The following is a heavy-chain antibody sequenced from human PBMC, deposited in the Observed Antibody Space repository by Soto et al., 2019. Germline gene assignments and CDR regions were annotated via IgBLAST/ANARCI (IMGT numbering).Heavy chain of an antibody. CDR2: ISGSGGST. J-gene: IGHJ4*02. CDR1: GFTFSSYA. V-gene: IGHV3-23*01. CDR3: AKDRSYGYLFDY. Sequence: GGSLRLSCAASGFTFSSYAMSWFRQAPGKGLEWVSAISGSGGSTYYADSVKGRFTISRDNSKNTLYLQMNSLRAEDTAVYYCAKDRSYGYLFDYWGQGTLVTVSS. D-gene: IGHD5-18*01.